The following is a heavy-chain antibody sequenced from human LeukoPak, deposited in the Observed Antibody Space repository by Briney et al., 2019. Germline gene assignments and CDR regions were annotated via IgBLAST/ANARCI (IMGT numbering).Heavy chain of an antibody. CDR2: IYPGDSDT. CDR3: ARTTVTLDDAFDI. Sequence: RGESLKISCKGSGYSFTSYWIGWVRQMPGKGLEWMGIIYPGDSDTRYSPSFQGQVTISADKSISTAYLQWSSLKASDTAMYYCARTTVTLDDAFDIWGQGTMVTVSS. J-gene: IGHJ3*02. CDR1: GYSFTSYW. V-gene: IGHV5-51*01. D-gene: IGHD4-17*01.